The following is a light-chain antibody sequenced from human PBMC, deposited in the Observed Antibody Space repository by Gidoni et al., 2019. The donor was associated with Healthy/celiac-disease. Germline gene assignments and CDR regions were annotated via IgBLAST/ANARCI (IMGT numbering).Light chain of an antibody. Sequence: IQMTLSPSSLSASVGDRVTIPCQASQDISNYLNWYQQKPGNAPKLLIYDASNLETGVPSRFSASGSGTDFTFSISSLQPGDSATYYCQQYDHLPLTFGGGTKVEIK. V-gene: IGKV1-33*01. CDR3: QQYDHLPLT. CDR1: QDISNY. CDR2: DAS. J-gene: IGKJ4*01.